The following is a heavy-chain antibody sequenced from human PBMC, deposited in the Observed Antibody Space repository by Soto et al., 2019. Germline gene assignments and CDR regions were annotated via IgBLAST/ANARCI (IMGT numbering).Heavy chain of an antibody. CDR3: ARREVIAVAGKLDYYYGMDV. CDR1: GYSFTSYW. J-gene: IGHJ6*02. D-gene: IGHD6-19*01. Sequence: PGESLEISCEGSGYSFTSYWISWVRQMPGKGLEWMGRIDPSDSYTNYSPSFQGHVTISADKSISTAYLQWSSLKASDTAMYYCARREVIAVAGKLDYYYGMDVWGQGTTVTVSS. CDR2: IDPSDSYT. V-gene: IGHV5-10-1*01.